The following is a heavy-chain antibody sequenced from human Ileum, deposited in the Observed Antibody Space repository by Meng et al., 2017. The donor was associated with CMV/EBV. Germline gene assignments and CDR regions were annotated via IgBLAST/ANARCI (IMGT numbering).Heavy chain of an antibody. CDR2: IRNKANSYTT. CDR3: ARSVSD. Sequence: YWNWIRQAPGKGLEWIGRIRNKANSYTTEYAASVKGRFTISRDDSDISLYLQMNSLKTEDTAVYYCARSVSDWGQGTLVTVSS. CDR1: Y. J-gene: IGHJ4*02. V-gene: IGHV3-72*01.